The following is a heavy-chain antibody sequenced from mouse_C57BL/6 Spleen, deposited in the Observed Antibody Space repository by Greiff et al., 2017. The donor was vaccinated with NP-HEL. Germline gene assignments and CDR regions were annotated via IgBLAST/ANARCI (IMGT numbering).Heavy chain of an antibody. J-gene: IGHJ1*03. CDR3: ARGGYGSSYYWYFDV. V-gene: IGHV1-47*01. Sequence: QVQLKQSGAELVKPGASVKMSCKASGYTFTTYPIEWMKQNHGKSLEWIGNFHPYNDDTKYNEKFKGKATLPVEKSSSTVYLELSRLTSDDSAVYYCARGGYGSSYYWYFDVWGTGTTVTVSS. CDR1: GYTFTTYP. D-gene: IGHD1-1*01. CDR2: FHPYNDDT.